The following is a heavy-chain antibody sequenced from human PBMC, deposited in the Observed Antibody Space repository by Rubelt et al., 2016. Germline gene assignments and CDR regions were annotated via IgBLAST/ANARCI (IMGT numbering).Heavy chain of an antibody. D-gene: IGHD6-19*01. J-gene: IGHJ4*02. Sequence: QVQLQQWGAGLLKPSETLSLTCAVYGGSFSGYYWSWIRQPPGKGLEWIGYIYYSGSTNYNPSLKSRVTISVDTSKNQFSLKLSSVTAADTAVDYCARRRIMGSVWTFDYWGQGTLVTVSS. V-gene: IGHV4-34*11. CDR2: IYYSGST. CDR1: GGSFSGYY. CDR3: ARRRIMGSVWTFDY.